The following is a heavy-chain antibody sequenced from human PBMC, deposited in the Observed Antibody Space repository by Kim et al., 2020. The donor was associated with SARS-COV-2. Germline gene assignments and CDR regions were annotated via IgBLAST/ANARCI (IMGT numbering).Heavy chain of an antibody. V-gene: IGHV1-69*01. D-gene: IGHD3-10*01. CDR3: ARGGTTMVHGWDI. J-gene: IGHJ3*02. Sequence: YAQKFQGRVTITADESTSTAYMELSSLRSEDTAVYYCARGGTTMVHGWDIWGQGTMVTVSS.